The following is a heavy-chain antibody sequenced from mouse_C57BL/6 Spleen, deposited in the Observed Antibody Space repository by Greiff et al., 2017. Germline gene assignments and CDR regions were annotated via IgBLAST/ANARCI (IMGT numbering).Heavy chain of an antibody. Sequence: EVQRVESVAELVRPGASVKLSCTASGFNIKNTYMHWVKQRPEQGLEWIGRIDPANGNTKYDPKFQGKATITADTSSNTAYLQLSSLTSEDTAIYYCARAGSSGDWYFDVWGTGTTVTVSS. CDR1: GFNIKNTY. V-gene: IGHV14-3*01. J-gene: IGHJ1*03. D-gene: IGHD1-1*01. CDR2: IDPANGNT. CDR3: ARAGSSGDWYFDV.